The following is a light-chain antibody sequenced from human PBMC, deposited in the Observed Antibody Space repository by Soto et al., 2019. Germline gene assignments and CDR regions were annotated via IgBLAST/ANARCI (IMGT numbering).Light chain of an antibody. CDR2: AAS. CDR1: QGISSY. V-gene: IGKV1-9*01. J-gene: IGKJ4*01. CDR3: QRLNDYPLT. Sequence: DIQLTQSPSFLSASVGDRVTITCRASQGISSYLAWYQQKPGKAPKLLIFAASTLQSGVPSRFSGSGSGTEFTLTISSLQPEDSATYYCQRLNDYPLTFGGGTKVEIK.